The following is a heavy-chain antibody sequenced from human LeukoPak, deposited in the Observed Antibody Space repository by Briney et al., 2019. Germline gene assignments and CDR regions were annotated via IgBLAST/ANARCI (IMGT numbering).Heavy chain of an antibody. CDR3: AKGRWMIVGLFDDY. CDR2: ISGSGGST. J-gene: IGHJ4*02. D-gene: IGHD3-22*01. V-gene: IGHV3-23*01. Sequence: GGSLRLSCAASGFTFSSYAMSWVRQAPGKGLEWVSAISGSGGSTYYADSVKGRFTISRDNSKNTLYLQMSSLRAEDTAVYYCAKGRWMIVGLFDDYWGQGTLVTVSS. CDR1: GFTFSSYA.